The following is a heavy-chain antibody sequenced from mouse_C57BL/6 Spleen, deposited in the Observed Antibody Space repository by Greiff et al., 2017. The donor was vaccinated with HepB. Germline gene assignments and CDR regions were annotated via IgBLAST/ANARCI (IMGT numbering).Heavy chain of an antibody. CDR2: IRSKCSNYAT. J-gene: IGHJ2*01. V-gene: IGHV10-3*01. CDR3: VREAYYLFYFDY. CDR1: GFTFNTYA. Sequence: EVKVEESGGGLVQPKGSLKLSCAASGFTFNTYAMHWVRQAPGKGLEWVARIRSKCSNYATYYADSVKDRFTISRDDSQSMLYLQMNNLKTEDTAMYYCVREAYYLFYFDYWGQGTTLTVSS. D-gene: IGHD2-10*01.